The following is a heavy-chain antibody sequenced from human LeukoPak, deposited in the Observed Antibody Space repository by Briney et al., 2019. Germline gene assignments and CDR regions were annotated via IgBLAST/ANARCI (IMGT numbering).Heavy chain of an antibody. D-gene: IGHD1-26*01. V-gene: IGHV4-59*01. CDR3: ARGQYSGSCFDN. Sequence: SETLSLTCTVSGGSISSYLWSWLRQPPGKGLEWIGYIYYSGSTNYNPSLKSRVTILVDTSKNQFSLKVSSVTAADTAVYYCARGQYSGSCFDNWGQGSLVTVSS. J-gene: IGHJ4*02. CDR2: IYYSGST. CDR1: GGSISSYL.